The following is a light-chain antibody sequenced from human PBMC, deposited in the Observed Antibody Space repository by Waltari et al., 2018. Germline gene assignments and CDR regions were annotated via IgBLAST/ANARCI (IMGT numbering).Light chain of an antibody. CDR2: HAS. CDR3: QQSGTFPPT. J-gene: IGKJ1*01. V-gene: IGKV1-12*01. CDR1: QDIRTW. Sequence: DIRMTPSPSSVSASVGARVTITCRASQDIRTWLAWYQQKPGKAPRLLIYHASGLQSGVPSRFSGSGSGTDFTLTISSLQPEDFATYSCQQSGTFPPTFGPGTKVEI.